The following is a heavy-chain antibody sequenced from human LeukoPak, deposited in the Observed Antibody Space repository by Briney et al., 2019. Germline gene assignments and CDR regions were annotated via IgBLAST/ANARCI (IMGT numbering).Heavy chain of an antibody. CDR2: IYHSGST. V-gene: IGHV4-4*02. J-gene: IGHJ4*02. CDR3: APRSGIAGAVKR. CDR1: GGSISSSNW. Sequence: SVTLSLTYAVSGGSISSSNWWRRVRQPPGKGLEGIGEIYHSGSTNYNPPLKSRVTISVDKSKNQFSLKLSSVTAAGTAVYYCAPRSGIAGAVKRWGQGTLVTVSS. D-gene: IGHD6-19*01.